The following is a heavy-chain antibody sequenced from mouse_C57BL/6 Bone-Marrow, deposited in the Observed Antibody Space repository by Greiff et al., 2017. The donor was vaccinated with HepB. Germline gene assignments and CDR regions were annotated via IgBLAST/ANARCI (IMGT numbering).Heavy chain of an antibody. CDR2: IRLKSDNYAT. V-gene: IGHV6-3*01. D-gene: IGHD2-2*01. J-gene: IGHJ2*01. Sequence: EVKVEESGGGLVQPGGSMKLSCVASGFTFSNYWMNWVRQSPEKGLEWVAQIRLKSDNYATHYAESVKGRFTISRDDSKSSVYLQMNNLRAEDTGIYYCTGWLRQGYYFDYWGQGTTLTVSS. CDR1: GFTFSNYW. CDR3: TGWLRQGYYFDY.